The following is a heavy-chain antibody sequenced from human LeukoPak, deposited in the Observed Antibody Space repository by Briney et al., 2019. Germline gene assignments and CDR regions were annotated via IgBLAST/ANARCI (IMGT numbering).Heavy chain of an antibody. J-gene: IGHJ5*02. V-gene: IGHV1-69*13. Sequence: GASVKVSCKASGYTFTSYYMHWVRQAPGQGLEWMGGIIPIFGTANYAQKFQGRVTITADESTSTAYMELSSLRSEDTAVYYCARNWNWFDPWGQGTLVTVSS. D-gene: IGHD1-1*01. CDR3: ARNWNWFDP. CDR1: GYTFTSYY. CDR2: IIPIFGTA.